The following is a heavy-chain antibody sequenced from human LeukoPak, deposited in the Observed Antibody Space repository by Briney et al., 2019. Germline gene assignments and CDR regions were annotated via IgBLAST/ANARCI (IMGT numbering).Heavy chain of an antibody. CDR3: ARQLMGAAAPVDY. D-gene: IGHD1-26*01. J-gene: IGHJ4*02. V-gene: IGHV4-59*08. CDR2: ISYSGST. CDR1: GGSISSYY. Sequence: SETLSLTCTVSGGSISSYYWSWIRQPPGKGLEWIGYISYSGSTNYNPSLKSRVTISVDTSKNHFSLRLSSVTAADTAVYYCARQLMGAAAPVDYWGQGTLVTVSS.